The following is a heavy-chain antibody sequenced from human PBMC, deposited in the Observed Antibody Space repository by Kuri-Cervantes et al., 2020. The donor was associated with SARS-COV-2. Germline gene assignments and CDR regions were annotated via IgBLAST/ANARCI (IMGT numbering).Heavy chain of an antibody. J-gene: IGHJ4*02. CDR2: ISGSGSRT. D-gene: IGHD6-13*01. V-gene: IGHV3-23*01. CDR3: ATESSSWYGGSFDY. CDR1: GFTFSIYG. Sequence: GESLKISCAASGFTFSIYGMNWVRQAPGKGLEWVSAISGSGSRTYYADSVKGRFTISRDNSKNTLYLQMNSLRAEDTAVYYCATESSSWYGGSFDYWGQGTLVTVSS.